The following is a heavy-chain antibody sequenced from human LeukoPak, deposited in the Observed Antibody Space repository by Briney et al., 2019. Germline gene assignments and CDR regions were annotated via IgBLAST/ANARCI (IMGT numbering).Heavy chain of an antibody. CDR2: MNPNSGNT. D-gene: IGHD4-17*01. Sequence: GASVKVSCKASGYTFTSYDINWVRQATGQGLEWMGWMNPNSGNTGYVQKFQGRVTMTRNTSISTAYMELNSLRSEDTAVYYCARGASYGDFDFDYWGQGTLVTVSS. V-gene: IGHV1-8*01. CDR1: GYTFTSYD. J-gene: IGHJ4*02. CDR3: ARGASYGDFDFDY.